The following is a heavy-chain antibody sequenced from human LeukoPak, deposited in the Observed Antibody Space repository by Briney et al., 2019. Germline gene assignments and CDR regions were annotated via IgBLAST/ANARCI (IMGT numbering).Heavy chain of an antibody. V-gene: IGHV4-39*07. CDR2: IYYSGST. CDR1: GGSISSSSYY. D-gene: IGHD5-18*01. CDR3: ARSSLTAMVVIDY. J-gene: IGHJ4*02. Sequence: SETLSLTCTVSGGSISSSSYYWGWGRQPPGKGLEWFGRIYYSGSTYYNPSLKSRVTISVDTSKNQFSLKLSSETAADSAVYYCARSSLTAMVVIDYWGQGTLVTVSS.